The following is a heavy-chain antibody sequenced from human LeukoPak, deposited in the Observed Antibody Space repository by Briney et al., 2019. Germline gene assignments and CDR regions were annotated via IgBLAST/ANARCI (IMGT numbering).Heavy chain of an antibody. V-gene: IGHV3-53*01. CDR3: AKTKVYDSSGYYYLLGYYFDY. D-gene: IGHD3-22*01. Sequence: PGGSLRLSCAASGFTVSSNYMSWVRQAPGKGLEWVSVIYSGGSTYYADSVKGRFTISRDNSKNTLYLQMNSLRAEDTAVYYCAKTKVYDSSGYYYLLGYYFDYWGQGTLVTVSS. CDR2: IYSGGST. J-gene: IGHJ4*02. CDR1: GFTVSSNY.